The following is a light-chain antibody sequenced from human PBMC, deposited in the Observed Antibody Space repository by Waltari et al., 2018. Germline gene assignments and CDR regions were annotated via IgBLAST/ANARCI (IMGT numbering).Light chain of an antibody. V-gene: IGKV3-20*01. CDR1: QSIGIY. CDR2: HAS. J-gene: IGKJ1*01. Sequence: EIVLTQSPGTLPLSPGERATLSCRASQSIGIYLAWYQQKPGQAPRLLIYHASSRATGIPDRFSGSGSGTDFSLTISRLEPEDFAVYYCQKYESLPATFGQGTKVEIK. CDR3: QKYESLPAT.